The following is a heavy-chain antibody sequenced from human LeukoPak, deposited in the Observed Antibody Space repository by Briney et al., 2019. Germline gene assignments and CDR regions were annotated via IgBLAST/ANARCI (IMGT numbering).Heavy chain of an antibody. CDR2: INAYNGNT. V-gene: IGHV1-18*01. CDR1: GGTFSSYA. D-gene: IGHD1-1*01. Sequence: ASVKVSCKASGGTFSSYAISWVRQAPGQGLEWMGWINAYNGNTNYAQKLQGRVTMTTDTSTSTAYMELRSLRSDDTAVYYCARDYNWNVDYWGQGTLVTVSS. CDR3: ARDYNWNVDY. J-gene: IGHJ4*02.